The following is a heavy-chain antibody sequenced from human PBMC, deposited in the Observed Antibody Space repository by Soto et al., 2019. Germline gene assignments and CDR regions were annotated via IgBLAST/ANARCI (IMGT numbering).Heavy chain of an antibody. V-gene: IGHV3-9*01. CDR2: ISWNSGSI. CDR3: AKDICDFWSGCDAFDI. D-gene: IGHD3-3*01. J-gene: IGHJ3*02. Sequence: GGSLRLSCAASGFTFDDYAMHWVRQAPGKGLEWVSGISWNSGSIGYADSVKGRFTISRDNAKNSLYLQMNSLRAEDTALYYCAKDICDFWSGCDAFDIWGQGTMVTVSS. CDR1: GFTFDDYA.